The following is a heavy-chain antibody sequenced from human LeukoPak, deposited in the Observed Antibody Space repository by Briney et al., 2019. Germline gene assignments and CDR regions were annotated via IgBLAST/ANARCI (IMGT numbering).Heavy chain of an antibody. D-gene: IGHD3-22*01. CDR3: ARGPYSYDSSGAFDI. CDR2: ISSSGRT. V-gene: IGHV4-61*02. Sequence: SQTLSLTCTVSGDSISSGDYYWSWIRQPAGKGLEWIGRISSSGRTNYNPSLKSRVTISVDTSKNQFSLKLSSVTAADTAVYFCARGPYSYDSSGAFDIWGQGTMVTVPS. CDR1: GDSISSGDYY. J-gene: IGHJ3*02.